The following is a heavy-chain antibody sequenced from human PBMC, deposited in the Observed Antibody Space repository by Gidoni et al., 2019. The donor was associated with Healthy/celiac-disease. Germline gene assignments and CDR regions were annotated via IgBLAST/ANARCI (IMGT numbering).Heavy chain of an antibody. CDR3: AKSYSSSWRYYYGMDV. D-gene: IGHD6-13*01. V-gene: IGHV3-30*18. CDR2: ISYDGSNK. J-gene: IGHJ6*02. Sequence: QVQLVESGGGVVQPGRSLRLYCAASGFTFSSYGMHWVRQAPGKGLEWVAVISYDGSNKYYADSVKGRFTISRDNSKNTLYLQMNSLRAEDTAVYYCAKSYSSSWRYYYGMDVWGQGTTVTVSS. CDR1: GFTFSSYG.